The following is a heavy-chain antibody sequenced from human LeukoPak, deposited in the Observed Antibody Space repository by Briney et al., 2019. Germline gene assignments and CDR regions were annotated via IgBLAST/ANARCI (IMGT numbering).Heavy chain of an antibody. CDR3: ARDRGYYGSGSEFDY. J-gene: IGHJ4*02. CDR1: GYTFTSYA. CDR2: INAGNGNT. Sequence: GASVKVSCKASGYTFTSYAMHWVRQAPGQRLEWMGWINAGNGNTKYSQKFQGRVTITRDTSASTAYMELSSLRSEGTAVYYCARDRGYYGSGSEFDYWGQGTLVTVSS. V-gene: IGHV1-3*01. D-gene: IGHD3-10*01.